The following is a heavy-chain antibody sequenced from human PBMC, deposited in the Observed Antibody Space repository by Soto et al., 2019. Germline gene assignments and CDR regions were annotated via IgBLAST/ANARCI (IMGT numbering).Heavy chain of an antibody. CDR2: ISYDGSKK. Sequence: QVQLVESGGGVVQPGRSLRLSCAASGFTFSSYGMHWVRQAPGKGLEWVSLISYDGSKKFYTDSVKGRFTISRDNSKNMLYLQMNSLRAEDTAVYFCVKGVGEFPSWLDSWGQGTLVTASS. D-gene: IGHD3-10*01. CDR1: GFTFSSYG. V-gene: IGHV3-30*18. J-gene: IGHJ5*01. CDR3: VKGVGEFPSWLDS.